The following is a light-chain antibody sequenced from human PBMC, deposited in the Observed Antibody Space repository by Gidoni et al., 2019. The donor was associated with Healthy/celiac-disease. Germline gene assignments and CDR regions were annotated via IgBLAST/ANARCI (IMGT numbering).Light chain of an antibody. J-gene: IGKJ4*01. Sequence: EIVLPHSPATLSLPPGERATPPGRASQSVSSTFAWYQQNPGQAPRPLSYDAPNKANGIPARFRGGWHGTDFTLTISGVEPEDCAVYYGQQRSNWPLTFGEGTKVEIK. V-gene: IGKV3-11*01. CDR2: DAP. CDR1: QSVSST. CDR3: QQRSNWPLT.